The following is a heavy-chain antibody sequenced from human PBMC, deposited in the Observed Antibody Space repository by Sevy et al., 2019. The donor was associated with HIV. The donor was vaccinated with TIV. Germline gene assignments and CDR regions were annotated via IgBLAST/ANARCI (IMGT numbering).Heavy chain of an antibody. V-gene: IGHV5-51*01. CDR2: IYPGDSDT. Sequence: GESLKISCKGSGYSFTSYWIGWVRQMPGKGLEWMGLIYPGDSDTRYSPSFQGQVTISAAKSISTAYLQWSSLKASDTAMYYCALPGRYSSSSIDYWGQGTLVTVSS. J-gene: IGHJ4*02. CDR3: ALPGRYSSSSIDY. CDR1: GYSFTSYW. D-gene: IGHD6-6*01.